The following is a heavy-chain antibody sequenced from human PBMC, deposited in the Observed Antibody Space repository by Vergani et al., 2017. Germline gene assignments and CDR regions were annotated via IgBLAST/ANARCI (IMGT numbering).Heavy chain of an antibody. J-gene: IGHJ6*03. CDR1: GGSISSYY. V-gene: IGHV4-59*01. CDR3: ARGIAARYYYYYMDV. CDR2: IYYSGST. Sequence: QVQLQESGPGLVKPSETLSLTCTVSGGSISSYYWSWIRQPPGKGLEWIGYIYYSGSTNYNPSLKSRVTISVDTSKNQFSLKLSSVTAADTAVYYCARGIAARYYYYYMDVWGKGTTVTVSS. D-gene: IGHD6-6*01.